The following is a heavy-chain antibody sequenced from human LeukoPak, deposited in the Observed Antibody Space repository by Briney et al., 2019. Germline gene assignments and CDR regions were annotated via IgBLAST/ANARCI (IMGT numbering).Heavy chain of an antibody. CDR3: AMGGNSVFTPLDY. J-gene: IGHJ4*02. CDR2: ISYDGSNK. V-gene: IGHV3-30-3*01. D-gene: IGHD4-23*01. CDR1: GFTFSSYA. Sequence: GGSLRLSCAASGFTFSSYAMHWVRQAPGKGLEWVAVISYDGSNKYYADSVKGRFTISRDNSKNTLYLQMNSLRAEDTAVYYCAMGGNSVFTPLDYWGQGTLVTVSS.